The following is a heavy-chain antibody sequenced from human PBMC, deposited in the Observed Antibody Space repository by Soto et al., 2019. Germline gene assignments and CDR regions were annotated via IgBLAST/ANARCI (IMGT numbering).Heavy chain of an antibody. CDR2: INAGNGNT. Sequence: ASVKVSCKASGYTFTSYAIHWVRQAPGQRLEWMGWINAGNGNTKYSQKFQGRVTITRDTSASTAYMELSSLRSEDTAVYYCASVVGWYYYYGMDVWGQGTTVTVSS. V-gene: IGHV1-3*01. CDR3: ASVVGWYYYYGMDV. CDR1: GYTFTSYA. J-gene: IGHJ6*02. D-gene: IGHD6-19*01.